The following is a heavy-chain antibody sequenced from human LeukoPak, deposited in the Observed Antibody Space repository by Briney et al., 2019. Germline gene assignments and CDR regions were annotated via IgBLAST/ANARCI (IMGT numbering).Heavy chain of an antibody. D-gene: IGHD3/OR15-3a*01. CDR1: GVSISSSYSY. CDR2: IYYTGNT. V-gene: IGHV4-39*01. CDR3: ARQTGSGLFILP. J-gene: IGHJ4*02. Sequence: PSETLSLTCTVSGVSISSSYSYWGWIRQRPGLGLVWIGSIYYTGNTYYNASLKGQLSISIDTSKNQFSLKLTSVTAADTAVYYCARQTGSGLFILPGGQGTLVTVSS.